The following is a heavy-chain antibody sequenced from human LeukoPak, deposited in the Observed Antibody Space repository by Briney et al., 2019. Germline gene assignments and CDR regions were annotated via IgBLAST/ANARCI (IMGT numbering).Heavy chain of an antibody. J-gene: IGHJ6*02. CDR2: INHSGST. CDR1: GGSFSGYY. D-gene: IGHD3-10*01. CDR3: ARVITMVRGVITPSYYYGMDV. Sequence: PSETLSLTCAVCGGSFSGYYWSWIRQPPGKGLEWIGEINHSGSTNYNPSLKSRVTISVDTSKNQFSLKLSSVTAADTAVYYCARVITMVRGVITPSYYYGMDVWGQGTTVTVSS. V-gene: IGHV4-34*01.